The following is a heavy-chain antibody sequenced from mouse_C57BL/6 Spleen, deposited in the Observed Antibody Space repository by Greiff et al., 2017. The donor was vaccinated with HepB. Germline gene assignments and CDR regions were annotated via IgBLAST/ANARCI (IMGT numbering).Heavy chain of an antibody. CDR3: ARKGGYYDYDVLDD. CDR2: IYPGSGST. D-gene: IGHD2-4*01. J-gene: IGHJ2*01. V-gene: IGHV1-55*01. Sequence: QVQLQQPGAELVKPGASVKMSCKASGYTFTSYWITWVKQRPGQGLEWIGDIYPGSGSTNYNEKFKSKATLTVDTSSSTAYMQLSSLTSEDSAVYYCARKGGYYDYDVLDDWGQGTTLTVSS. CDR1: GYTFTSYW.